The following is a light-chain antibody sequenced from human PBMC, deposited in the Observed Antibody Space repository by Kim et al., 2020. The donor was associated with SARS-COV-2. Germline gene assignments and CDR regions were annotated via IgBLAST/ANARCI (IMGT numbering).Light chain of an antibody. CDR3: QSADSSGNYV. V-gene: IGLV3-25*03. J-gene: IGLJ1*01. Sequence: PGNTASITSYRDALAKQYVYWYQQTPAEAPVLMIYKDSERPSGTPERFSGSSSGKTVTLTISGVEAEDEADYYCQSADSSGNYVFGTGTKVTVL. CDR1: ALAKQY. CDR2: KDS.